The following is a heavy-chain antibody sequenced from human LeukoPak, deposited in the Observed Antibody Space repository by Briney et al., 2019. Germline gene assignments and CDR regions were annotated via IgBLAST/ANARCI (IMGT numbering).Heavy chain of an antibody. J-gene: IGHJ4*02. D-gene: IGHD3/OR15-3a*01. CDR2: INPNSGGT. Sequence: GASVKVSCKASGCTFTGDYMHWVRQAPGQGLEWVGWINPNSGGTNYAQKFQGRVTMTRDTSISTAYMELSRLRSDDTAVYYCARDQDGTVWFDYWGQGTLVTVSS. CDR1: GCTFTGDY. V-gene: IGHV1-2*02. CDR3: ARDQDGTVWFDY.